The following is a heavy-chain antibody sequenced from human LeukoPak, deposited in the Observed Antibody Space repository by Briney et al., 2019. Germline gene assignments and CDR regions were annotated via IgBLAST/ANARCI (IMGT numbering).Heavy chain of an antibody. CDR1: GGSISSYY. Sequence: SETLSLTCTVSGGSISSYYWSWIRQPPGKGLEWIGYIYYSGSTNYNPSLKSRVTISVDTSKNQFSLKLSSVTAADTAVYYCARDRVQQLVRGNYYCYYGMDVWGKGTTVTVSS. CDR3: ARDRVQQLVRGNYYCYYGMDV. J-gene: IGHJ6*04. V-gene: IGHV4-59*01. D-gene: IGHD6-13*01. CDR2: IYYSGST.